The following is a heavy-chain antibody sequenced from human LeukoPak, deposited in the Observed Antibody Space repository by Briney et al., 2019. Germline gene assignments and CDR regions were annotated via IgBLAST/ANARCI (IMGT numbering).Heavy chain of an antibody. CDR3: ARVAMTTVVTHLGAFDI. V-gene: IGHV4-39*01. D-gene: IGHD4-23*01. CDR2: IYYSGST. CDR1: GGSISSSSYY. Sequence: SETLSLTCTVSGGSISSSSYYWGWIRQPPGKGLEWIGSIYYSGSTYYNPSLKSRVTISVDTSKNQFSLKLSSVTAADTAVYYCARVAMTTVVTHLGAFDIWGQGTMVTVSS. J-gene: IGHJ3*02.